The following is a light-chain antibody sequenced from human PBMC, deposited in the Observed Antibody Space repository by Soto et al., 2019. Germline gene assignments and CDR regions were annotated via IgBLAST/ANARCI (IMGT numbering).Light chain of an antibody. Sequence: EIVLTQSPATLSLSPGERATLSCRASQSVGTYLAWYQQKPGQAPRLLIYDASNRATGIPARFSGSGSGTDFTLTISRLEPEDFAVYYCQQRSNWPPLTFGGGTKVEI. CDR1: QSVGTY. J-gene: IGKJ4*01. CDR2: DAS. V-gene: IGKV3-11*01. CDR3: QQRSNWPPLT.